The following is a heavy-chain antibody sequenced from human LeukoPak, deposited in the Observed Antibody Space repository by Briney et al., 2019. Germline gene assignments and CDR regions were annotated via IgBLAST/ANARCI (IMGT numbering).Heavy chain of an antibody. CDR3: AGDRGYLQFDY. CDR1: GFTFSRRW. V-gene: IGHV3-7*03. J-gene: IGHJ4*02. Sequence: GGPLRLSCSASGFTFSRRWMSWVRQAPGKGLEWLANIKEDGSQKYYGDSVKGRFTISRDNAENSLYLQLNSLRAEDTAMYYCAGDRGYLQFDYWGQGTLVTVSS. CDR2: IKEDGSQK. D-gene: IGHD3-10*01.